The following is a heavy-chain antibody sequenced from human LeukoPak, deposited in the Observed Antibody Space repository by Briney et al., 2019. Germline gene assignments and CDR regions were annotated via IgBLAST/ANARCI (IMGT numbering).Heavy chain of an antibody. Sequence: GGSVRLSCAASGFTFSSYWMMWVGQAPGKGLEGGANIKQDGSEKYYVDSVRGRFTISRDNSKDTLFLQMNSLRAEDTAVYYCARGIYCSGGSCSRYQPYYFDYWGQGTLVTVSS. CDR3: ARGIYCSGGSCSRYQPYYFDY. CDR2: IKQDGSEK. D-gene: IGHD2-15*01. J-gene: IGHJ4*02. V-gene: IGHV3-7*04. CDR1: GFTFSSYW.